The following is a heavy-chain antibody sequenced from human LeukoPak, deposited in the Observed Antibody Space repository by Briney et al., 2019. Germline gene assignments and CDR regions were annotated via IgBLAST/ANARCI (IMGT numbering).Heavy chain of an antibody. Sequence: GGSLRLSCAASGFTFSSYSMNWVRQAPGKGLEWVSYITSSGRTVYYADSVKGRFTISRNNAKNSLYLQMNTLRAEDTAVYYCAGDLRSLGGVHYWGQGTLVTVSS. CDR1: GFTFSSYS. J-gene: IGHJ4*02. CDR3: AGDLRSLGGVHY. CDR2: ITSSGRTV. V-gene: IGHV3-48*04. D-gene: IGHD1-26*01.